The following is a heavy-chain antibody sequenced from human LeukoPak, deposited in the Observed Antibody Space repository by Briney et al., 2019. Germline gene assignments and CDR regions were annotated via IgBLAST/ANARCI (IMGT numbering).Heavy chain of an antibody. CDR1: GGSISSGSYY. CDR3: ARDGRYSNY. CDR2: IYTSGST. Sequence: SETLSLTCTVSGGSISSGSYYWSWIRQPAGKGLEWIGRIYTSGSTNYNPSLKSRVTISVDTSKNQFSLKLSSVTAADTAVYYCARDGRYSNYWGQGTLVTVSS. V-gene: IGHV4-61*02. D-gene: IGHD5-18*01. J-gene: IGHJ4*02.